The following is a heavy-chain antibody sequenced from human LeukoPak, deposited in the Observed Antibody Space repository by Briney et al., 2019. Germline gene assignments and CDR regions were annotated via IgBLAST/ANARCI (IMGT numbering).Heavy chain of an antibody. J-gene: IGHJ6*04. V-gene: IGHV1-18*04. CDR1: GYTFTSYG. CDR2: ISAYNGNT. Sequence: ASVKVPCKASGYTFTSYGISWGRQAPGQGPEWMGWISAYNGNTNYAQKLQGRVTMTTDTSTSTAYMELRSLRSDDTAVYYCARGGLGYYYYGMDVWGKGTTVTVSS. CDR3: ARGGLGYYYYGMDV. D-gene: IGHD6-19*01.